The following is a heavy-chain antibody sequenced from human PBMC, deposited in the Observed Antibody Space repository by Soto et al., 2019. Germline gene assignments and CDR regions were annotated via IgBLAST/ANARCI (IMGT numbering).Heavy chain of an antibody. Sequence: SETLSLTCTVSGGSISSYYWSWIRQPPGKGLEWIGYIYYSGSTNYNPSLKSRVTISVDTSKNQFSLKLSSVTAADTAVYYCAREFLETDNWFDPWGQGTLVTVS. CDR2: IYYSGST. J-gene: IGHJ5*02. D-gene: IGHD2-21*02. CDR3: AREFLETDNWFDP. V-gene: IGHV4-59*01. CDR1: GGSISSYY.